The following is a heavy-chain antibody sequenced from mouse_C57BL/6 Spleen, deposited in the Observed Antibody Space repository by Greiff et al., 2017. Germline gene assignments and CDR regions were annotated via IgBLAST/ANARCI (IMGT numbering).Heavy chain of an antibody. J-gene: IGHJ1*03. CDR2: IDPADGDT. Sequence: VQLQQPGAELVRPGASVKLSCTASGYNFKDYYMHWVKQRPEQGLEWIGRIDPADGDTNYDQKFKGKATMTADKSSNTAYLQLSSLTSEDSAVYYCATQNYGSGYWCLDVWGTGTTVTVSS. CDR3: ATQNYGSGYWCLDV. D-gene: IGHD1-1*01. V-gene: IGHV14-1*01. CDR1: GYNFKDYY.